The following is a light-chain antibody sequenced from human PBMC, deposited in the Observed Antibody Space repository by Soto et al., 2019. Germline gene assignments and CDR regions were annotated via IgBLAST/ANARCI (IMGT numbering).Light chain of an antibody. Sequence: QSVLTQPPSVSGAPGQRVTISCTGSSSNIGAGFDVHWYQHLPGTAPKPLIYDNTNRPSGVPDRFSGSKSVTSASLAITGLQAEDEADYYCQSYDSSLSGWLFGGGTKLTVL. J-gene: IGLJ2*01. CDR3: QSYDSSLSGWL. V-gene: IGLV1-40*01. CDR1: SSNIGAGFD. CDR2: DNT.